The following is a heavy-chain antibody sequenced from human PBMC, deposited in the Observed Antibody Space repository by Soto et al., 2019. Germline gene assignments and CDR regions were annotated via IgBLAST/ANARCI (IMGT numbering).Heavy chain of an antibody. Sequence: PGGSLRLSCTASGFTFSSYAMSWVRQAPGKGLEWVSAISGSGGSTYYADSVKGRFTISRDNSKNTLYLQMNSLRAGDTAVYYCATLSSYYDILTGYYKTATFDYWGQGTLVTVSS. CDR2: ISGSGGST. V-gene: IGHV3-23*01. CDR3: ATLSSYYDILTGYYKTATFDY. D-gene: IGHD3-9*01. CDR1: GFTFSSYA. J-gene: IGHJ4*02.